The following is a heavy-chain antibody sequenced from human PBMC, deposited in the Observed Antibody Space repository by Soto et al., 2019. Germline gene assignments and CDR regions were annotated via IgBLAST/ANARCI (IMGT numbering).Heavy chain of an antibody. CDR2: IYSEGTI. J-gene: IGHJ4*02. Sequence: GGSLRLSFAASGFFVSSDYMNWVRQAPGKALEWVSIIYSEGTIDYAKSVKGRFTISRDNSKNTLYLQIHSLTGEDTAVYYCGRSGARSGFGNWGQGTLVTVSS. CDR1: GFFVSSDY. V-gene: IGHV3-53*01. CDR3: GRSGARSGFGN. D-gene: IGHD2-15*01.